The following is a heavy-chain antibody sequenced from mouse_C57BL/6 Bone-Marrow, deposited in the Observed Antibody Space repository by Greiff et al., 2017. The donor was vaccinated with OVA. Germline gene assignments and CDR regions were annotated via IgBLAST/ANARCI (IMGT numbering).Heavy chain of an antibody. Sequence: EVQLQQSGAELVRPGASVKLSCTASGFNIKDDYMHWVKQRPEQGLEWIGWIDPENGDTEYASKFQGKATITADTSSNTAYLQLSSLTSEDTAVYYCTTRYRAWFAYWGQGTLVTVSA. CDR3: TTRYRAWFAY. V-gene: IGHV14-4*01. CDR1: GFNIKDDY. CDR2: IDPENGDT. J-gene: IGHJ3*01. D-gene: IGHD2-14*01.